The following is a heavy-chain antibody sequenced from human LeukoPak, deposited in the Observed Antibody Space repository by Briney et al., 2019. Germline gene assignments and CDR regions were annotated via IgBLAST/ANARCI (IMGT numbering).Heavy chain of an antibody. CDR3: ARGHHGLEV. Sequence: PSETLSLTCTVSGGSISGYYWTWIRQPPGKGLEWIGYIYYTGSTNYNPSLEGRVTISVDMSKNQFSLNLRSVTAADTAVYFCARGHHGLEVWGQGTTVSVSS. CDR1: GGSISGYY. CDR2: IYYTGST. V-gene: IGHV4-59*01. J-gene: IGHJ6*02.